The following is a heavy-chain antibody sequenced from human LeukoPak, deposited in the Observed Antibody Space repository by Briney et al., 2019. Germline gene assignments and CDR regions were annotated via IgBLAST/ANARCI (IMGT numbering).Heavy chain of an antibody. V-gene: IGHV3-30*18. CDR2: ISYDGSNK. D-gene: IGHD5-24*01. Sequence: GSLRLSCGASGFTFSSYGMHWVRQAPGKGLEWVAVISYDGSNKYYADSVKGRFTISRDNSKNTLYLQMNGLRAEDTAVYYCAKGHGRPVYYYYGMDVWGQGTTVTVSS. CDR3: AKGHGRPVYYYYGMDV. CDR1: GFTFSSYG. J-gene: IGHJ6*02.